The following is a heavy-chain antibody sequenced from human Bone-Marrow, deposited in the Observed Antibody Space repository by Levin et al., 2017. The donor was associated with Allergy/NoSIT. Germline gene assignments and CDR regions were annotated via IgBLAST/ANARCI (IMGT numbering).Heavy chain of an antibody. CDR3: ARGPIAAPRRMGYYYYYMGV. CDR1: NGSFSGSY. CDR2: IDHSGSR. D-gene: IGHD6-6*01. J-gene: IGHJ6*03. Sequence: SETLSLTCAVYNGSFSGSYWSWIRQPPGKGLEWIGEIDHSGSRNYNPSLKSRVTMSVDTSKNQFSLKLSSVTAADTAVYYCARGPIAAPRRMGYYYYYMGVWGKGTTVTVSS. V-gene: IGHV4-34*01.